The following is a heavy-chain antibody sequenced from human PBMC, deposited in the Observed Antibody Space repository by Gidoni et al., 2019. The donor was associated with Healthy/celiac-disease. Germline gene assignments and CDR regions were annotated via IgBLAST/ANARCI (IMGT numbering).Heavy chain of an antibody. Sequence: EVQLVETGGGLIQPGGSLRLSCTAYGVTVSSNYMSWVRQAPGKGMEWVSVIYSGGSTYYADSVKGRFTISRDNSKNTLYLQMNSLRAEDTAVYYCARGTPYWYFDLWGRGTLVTVSS. J-gene: IGHJ2*01. CDR2: IYSGGST. CDR1: GVTVSSNY. D-gene: IGHD2-2*01. CDR3: ARGTPYWYFDL. V-gene: IGHV3-53*02.